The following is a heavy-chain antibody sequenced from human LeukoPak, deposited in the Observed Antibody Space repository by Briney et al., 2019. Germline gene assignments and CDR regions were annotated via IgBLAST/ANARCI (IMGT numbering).Heavy chain of an antibody. D-gene: IGHD2-15*01. V-gene: IGHV3-23*01. J-gene: IGHJ4*02. CDR1: GFTFRSYT. CDR2: VSGRGSFT. CDR3: AKDFVRFDSRGYYFDY. Sequence: GGSLRLSCAASGFTFRSYTVAWVRQAPGKSLEWVSSVSGRGSFTYYADSVKGRFTISRDDSKDTLYLQMNSLRPEDTAIYFGAKDFVRFDSRGYYFDYWGQGTLVTVSS.